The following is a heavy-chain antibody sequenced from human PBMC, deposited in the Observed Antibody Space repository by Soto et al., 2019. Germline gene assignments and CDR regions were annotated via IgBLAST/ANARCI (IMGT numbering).Heavy chain of an antibody. V-gene: IGHV1-58*01. CDR2: IVVGSGNT. CDR3: AAGVHNYYDSSGYPINDAFDI. CDR1: GFTFTSSA. J-gene: IGHJ3*02. D-gene: IGHD3-22*01. Sequence: ASVKVSCKASGFTFTSSAVQWVRQARGQRLEWIGWIVVGSGNTNYAQKFQERVTITRDMSTSTAYMELSSLRSEDTAVYYCAAGVHNYYDSSGYPINDAFDIWGQGTMVTVAS.